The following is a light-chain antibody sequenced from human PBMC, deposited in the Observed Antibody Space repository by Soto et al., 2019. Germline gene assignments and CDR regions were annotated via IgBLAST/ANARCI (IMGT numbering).Light chain of an antibody. V-gene: IGLV1-47*01. J-gene: IGLJ3*02. Sequence: QSVLTQPPSASGTPWQSVTFSCSGSISNIGTNYVYWYQQLPGPAPKLLISRSNQRHSGVPDRFSGSKSGTSASLAISVLLYEDEADYYCAAWDDSLSGWLFGGVTKLTVL. CDR3: AAWDDSLSGWL. CDR1: ISNIGTNY. CDR2: RSN.